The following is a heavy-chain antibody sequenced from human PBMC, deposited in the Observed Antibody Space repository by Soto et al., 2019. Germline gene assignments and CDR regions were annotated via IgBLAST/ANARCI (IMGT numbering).Heavy chain of an antibody. J-gene: IGHJ3*02. CDR3: AREAFDSDALDM. Sequence: QVQLVESGGGLVKPGGSLRLSCTVSGFTFSDYSMSWIRQAPGKGLEWLSYISSSGSRIQYADSVKGRFTISRDNAKNSLYLQMNSLRAEDTAVYYCAREAFDSDALDMWGHGTMVTVSS. CDR1: GFTFSDYS. CDR2: ISSSGSRI. D-gene: IGHD3-22*01. V-gene: IGHV3-11*01.